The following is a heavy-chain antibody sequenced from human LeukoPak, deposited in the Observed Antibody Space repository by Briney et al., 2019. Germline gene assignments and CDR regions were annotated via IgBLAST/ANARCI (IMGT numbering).Heavy chain of an antibody. CDR1: GGSISSSSYY. J-gene: IGHJ4*02. CDR3: ASFLVFF. V-gene: IGHV4-39*01. D-gene: IGHD3-3*01. CDR2: IYYSGST. Sequence: TSETLSLTCTVSGGSISSSSYYWGWIRQPPGKGLEWIGSIYYSGSTYYNPSLKSRVTISVDTSKNQFSLKLSSVTAADTAVYCCASFLVFFGGRGTLVPVSS.